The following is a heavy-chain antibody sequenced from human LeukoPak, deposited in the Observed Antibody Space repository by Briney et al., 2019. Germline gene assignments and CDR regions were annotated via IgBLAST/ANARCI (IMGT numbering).Heavy chain of an antibody. Sequence: GGSLRLSCAASGFTVSSNYMSWVRQAPGKGLEWVSVIYSGGSTYYADSVKGRFTISRDNSKNALYLQMNSLRAEDTAVYYCARGSGSYYNIPIDYWGQGTLVTVSS. CDR3: ARGSGSYYNIPIDY. CDR1: GFTVSSNY. J-gene: IGHJ4*02. D-gene: IGHD3-10*01. V-gene: IGHV3-53*01. CDR2: IYSGGST.